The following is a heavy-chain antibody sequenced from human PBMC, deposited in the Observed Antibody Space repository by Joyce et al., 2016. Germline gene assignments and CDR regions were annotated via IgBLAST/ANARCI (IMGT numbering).Heavy chain of an antibody. Sequence: EVHLVESGGGLVKPGGSLRLSFAASGFTFSNYNMNWVRQAPGKGLGWVSSINSGTTYKYYADSVQGRFTISRDNAKNSLYLQMNSLRAEDTAVYYCARDLGYFDYWGQGTLVTVSS. J-gene: IGHJ4*02. CDR3: ARDLGYFDY. V-gene: IGHV3-21*01. CDR2: INSGTTYK. CDR1: GFTFSNYN.